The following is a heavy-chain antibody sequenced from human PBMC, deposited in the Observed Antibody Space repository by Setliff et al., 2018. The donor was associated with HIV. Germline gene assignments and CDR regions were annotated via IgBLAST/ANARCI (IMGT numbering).Heavy chain of an antibody. Sequence: PGGSLRLSCAASGFTVSSNYMTWVRQAPGKGLEWVSLIYSGGSTFYADSVKGRFTISRDNSKNTLYLQMNSLRAEDTAVYYCARDPAPSSSASYFQHWGQGTPVTVSS. CDR3: ARDPAPSSSASYFQH. J-gene: IGHJ1*01. CDR2: IYSGGST. D-gene: IGHD6-6*01. V-gene: IGHV3-53*01. CDR1: GFTVSSNY.